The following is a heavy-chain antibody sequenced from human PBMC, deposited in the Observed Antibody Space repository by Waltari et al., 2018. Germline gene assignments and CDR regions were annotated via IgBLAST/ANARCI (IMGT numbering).Heavy chain of an antibody. D-gene: IGHD4-17*01. CDR1: GYTFTDYY. CDR2: VDPEEGKT. J-gene: IGHJ5*02. Sequence: EVQLVQSGAEVKKPGATVKISCKVSGYTFTDYYMHWVQQAPGKGLGWLGLVDPEEGKTIYAAKCQGRVTLTADTSTDTAYMELSSLRSEDTAVYYCATSHQTMTTVTTGWFDPWGQGTLVTVSS. V-gene: IGHV1-69-2*01. CDR3: ATSHQTMTTVTTGWFDP.